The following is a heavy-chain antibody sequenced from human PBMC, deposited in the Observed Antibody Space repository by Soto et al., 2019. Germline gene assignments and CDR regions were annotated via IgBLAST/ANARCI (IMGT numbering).Heavy chain of an antibody. CDR1: GYTFTNYG. CDR2: ISPYSGKT. D-gene: IGHD3-9*01. CDR3: TRDRLTLTTSLIFDC. J-gene: IGHJ4*02. V-gene: IGHV1-18*01. Sequence: QVQLVQSGAEVKKPGASVKVSCKASGYTFTNYGIAWVRQAPGQGLEWMGWISPYSGKTDYRQKLQGRVTMTAATSTTTAYMELRSLRSDDTAVYYCTRDRLTLTTSLIFDCWGQGTLVSVSS.